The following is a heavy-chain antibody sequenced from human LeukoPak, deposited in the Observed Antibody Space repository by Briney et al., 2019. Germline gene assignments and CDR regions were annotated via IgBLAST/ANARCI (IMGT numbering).Heavy chain of an antibody. CDR3: ARENTATHYSYYYMDV. CDR1: GYTFTGYY. D-gene: IGHD5-18*01. J-gene: IGHJ6*03. V-gene: IGHV1-2*02. Sequence: GASVKVSCKASGYTFTGYYMHWVRQAPGQGLEWMGWINPNSGGTNYAQKFQGRVTMTRDTSIGTAYMELSRLRSDDTAVYYCARENTATHYSYYYMDVWGKGTTVTVSS. CDR2: INPNSGGT.